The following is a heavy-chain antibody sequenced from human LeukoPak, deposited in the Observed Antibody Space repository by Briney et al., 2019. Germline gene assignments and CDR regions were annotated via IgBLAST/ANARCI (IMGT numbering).Heavy chain of an antibody. V-gene: IGHV4-34*01. CDR2: INHSGST. Sequence: SETLSLTYAVYGGSFSGYYWSWIRQPPGKGLEWIGEINHSGSTNYNPSLKSRVTISVDTSKNQFSLKLSSVTAADTAVYYCARVPRYQLLLDYWGQGTLVTVSS. J-gene: IGHJ4*02. CDR1: GGSFSGYY. CDR3: ARVPRYQLLLDY. D-gene: IGHD2-2*01.